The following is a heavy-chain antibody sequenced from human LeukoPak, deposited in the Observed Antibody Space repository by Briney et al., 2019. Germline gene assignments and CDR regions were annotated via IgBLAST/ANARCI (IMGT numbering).Heavy chain of an antibody. V-gene: IGHV3-48*02. Sequence: GGSLRLSCAASGFTFSSYSMNWVRQAPGKGLEWVSHITASGTAMFYADSVKGRFTISRDNAKNSLYLQMNSLRDEDTAVYYCARGHCSSTSCYGWGNWFDPWGQGTLVTVSS. J-gene: IGHJ5*02. CDR3: ARGHCSSTSCYGWGNWFDP. CDR1: GFTFSSYS. CDR2: ITASGTAM. D-gene: IGHD2-2*01.